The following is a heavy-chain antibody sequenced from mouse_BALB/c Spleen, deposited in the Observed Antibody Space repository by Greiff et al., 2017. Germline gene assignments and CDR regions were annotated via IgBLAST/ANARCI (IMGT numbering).Heavy chain of an antibody. CDR1: GFTFSSYA. Sequence: EVMLVESGGGLVKPGGSLKLSCAASGFTFSSYAMSWVRQSPEKRLEWVAEISSGGSYTYYPDTVTGRFTISRDNAKNTLYLEMSSLRSEDTAMYYCARDPGGAMDYWGQGTSVTVSS. J-gene: IGHJ4*01. V-gene: IGHV5-9-4*01. CDR3: ARDPGGAMDY. CDR2: ISSGGSYT.